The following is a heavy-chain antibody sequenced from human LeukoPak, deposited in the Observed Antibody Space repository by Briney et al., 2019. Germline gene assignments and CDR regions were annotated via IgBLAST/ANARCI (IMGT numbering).Heavy chain of an antibody. CDR2: IYYTGNT. CDR1: GGSINNYY. CDR3: ASWGATHRNDAFDI. D-gene: IGHD1-26*01. V-gene: IGHV4-59*12. J-gene: IGHJ3*02. Sequence: PSETLSLTCTVSGGSINNYYWNWIRQPPGKGLEWIGYIYYTGNTNYNPSLKSRVTISVDTSKNQFSLKLSSVTAADTAVYYCASWGATHRNDAFDIWGQGTMVAVSS.